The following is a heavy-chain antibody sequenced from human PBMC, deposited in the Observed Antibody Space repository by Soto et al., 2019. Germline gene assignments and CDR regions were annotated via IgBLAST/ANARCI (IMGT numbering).Heavy chain of an antibody. J-gene: IGHJ6*02. CDR2: ISGSGGST. V-gene: IGHV3-23*01. D-gene: IGHD3-9*01. Sequence: PGGSLRLSCAASGFTFSSYAMSWVRQAPGKGLEWVSAISGSGGSTYYADSVKGRFTISRDNSKNTLYLQMNSLRAEDTAVYYCAKLISYYDILTGPYGMDVWGQGSTVTVSS. CDR1: GFTFSSYA. CDR3: AKLISYYDILTGPYGMDV.